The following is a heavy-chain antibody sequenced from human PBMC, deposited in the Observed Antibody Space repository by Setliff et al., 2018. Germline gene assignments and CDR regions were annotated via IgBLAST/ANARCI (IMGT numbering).Heavy chain of an antibody. Sequence: ASVKVSCKASGYTFTSYYMHWVRQAPGQGLEWMGIINPSGGSTSYAQKFQGRVTMTRDTSISTAYMELSRLRSDDTAVYYCARSDSVGMDVWGQGTTVTVSS. CDR1: GYTFTSYY. CDR2: INPSGGST. V-gene: IGHV1-46*01. CDR3: ARSDSVGMDV. D-gene: IGHD2-15*01. J-gene: IGHJ6*02.